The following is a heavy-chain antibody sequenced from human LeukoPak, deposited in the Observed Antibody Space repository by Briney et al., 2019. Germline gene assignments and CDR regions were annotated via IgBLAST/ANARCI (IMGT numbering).Heavy chain of an antibody. CDR3: ARDQGYYYDSSGYYYGY. D-gene: IGHD3-22*01. J-gene: IGHJ4*02. CDR1: GGSISSSNG. Sequence: SETLSLTCAVSGGSISSSNGWSWVRQPPGKGLEWIGEIYHSGSTNYNPSLKSRVTISVDKSKNQFSLKLSSVTAADTAVYYCARDQGYYYDSSGYYYGYWGQGTLVTVSS. CDR2: IYHSGST. V-gene: IGHV4-4*02.